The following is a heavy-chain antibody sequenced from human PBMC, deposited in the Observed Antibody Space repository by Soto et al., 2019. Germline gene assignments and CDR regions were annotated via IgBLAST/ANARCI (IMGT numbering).Heavy chain of an antibody. J-gene: IGHJ6*02. V-gene: IGHV3-48*01. CDR2: ISSDSTTI. CDR3: ARSFMDV. CDR1: GFSLSTDS. Sequence: GGSLRLSCAASGFSLSTDSMNWVRQAPGKGLEWVSYISSDSTTIYYADSVKGRFTISRDNAKNSLYLQMNSLRAEDTAVYYCARSFMDVWGQGTTVTVSS.